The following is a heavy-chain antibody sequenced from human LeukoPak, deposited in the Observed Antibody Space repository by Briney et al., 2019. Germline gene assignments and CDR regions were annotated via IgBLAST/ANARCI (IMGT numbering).Heavy chain of an antibody. CDR1: GYTFTSYG. Sequence: GASVKVSCKASGYTFTSYGISWVRQAPGQGLEWMGWISAYNGNTNYAQKLQGRVTMTTDTSTSTAYMELRSLRSDDTAVYYCARDQYYDILTGRLPGYWGQGTLVTVSS. CDR2: ISAYNGNT. V-gene: IGHV1-18*01. CDR3: ARDQYYDILTGRLPGY. D-gene: IGHD3-9*01. J-gene: IGHJ4*02.